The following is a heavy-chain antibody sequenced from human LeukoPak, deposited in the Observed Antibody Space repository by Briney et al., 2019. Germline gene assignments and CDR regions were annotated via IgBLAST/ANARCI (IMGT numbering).Heavy chain of an antibody. CDR2: INPNSGGT. CDR1: GYTFTGYY. J-gene: IGHJ4*02. V-gene: IGHV1-2*02. D-gene: IGHD5-12*01. Sequence: ASVTVSCKASGYTFTGYYMHWVRQAPGQGLEWMGWINPNSGGTKYAQKFQGRVTMTRDTSISTAYMELSRLRSDDTAVYYCARDGGDSGYDSFGGQGTLVTVSS. CDR3: ARDGGDSGYDSF.